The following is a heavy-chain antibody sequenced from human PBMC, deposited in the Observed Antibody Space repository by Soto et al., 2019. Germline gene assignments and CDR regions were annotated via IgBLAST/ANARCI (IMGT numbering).Heavy chain of an antibody. CDR3: ARFHYSSSWYF. CDR2: IYYSGST. Sequence: QLQLQESGPGLVKPSETLSLTCTVSGGSISSSSYYWGWIRQSPGKGLEWIGSIYYSGSTYYIPSLKSRVTIAVDTSKNQFSLKLSSVTAADTAVYYCARFHYSSSWYFWGQGTVVTVSS. CDR1: GGSISSSSYY. J-gene: IGHJ4*02. V-gene: IGHV4-39*01. D-gene: IGHD6-13*01.